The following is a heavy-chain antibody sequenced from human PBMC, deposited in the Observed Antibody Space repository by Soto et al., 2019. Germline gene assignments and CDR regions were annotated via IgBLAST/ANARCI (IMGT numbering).Heavy chain of an antibody. Sequence: QVQLVQSGVEVKKPGASVRVSCKASGYTFTNYGITWVRQAPGQGLEWLGWISGYNGNTNYAQKFQGRVTMTTDTSTSTGYMDLKSLRYDATAVYYCAGGGRFAVAGTAYWGQGTLLTVSS. CDR1: GYTFTNYG. CDR2: ISGYNGNT. J-gene: IGHJ4*02. V-gene: IGHV1-18*01. D-gene: IGHD6-19*01. CDR3: AGGGRFAVAGTAY.